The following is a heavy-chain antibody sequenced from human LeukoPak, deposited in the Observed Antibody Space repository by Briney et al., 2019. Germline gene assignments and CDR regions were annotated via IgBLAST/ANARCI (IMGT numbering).Heavy chain of an antibody. D-gene: IGHD3-16*01. Sequence: SETLSLTCTVSGGSISSYYWSWIRQPPGKGMVCIVYIYYSAPTNYHPSLKSRVTISVDTSKNQFSLKLSSVTAADTAVYYCARSSLGEGENYWGQGTLVTVSS. CDR1: GGSISSYY. J-gene: IGHJ4*02. CDR2: IYYSAPT. CDR3: ARSSLGEGENY. V-gene: IGHV4-59*01.